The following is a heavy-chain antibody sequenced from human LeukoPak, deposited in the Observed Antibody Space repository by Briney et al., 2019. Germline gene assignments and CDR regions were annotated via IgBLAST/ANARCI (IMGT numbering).Heavy chain of an antibody. D-gene: IGHD6-13*01. CDR3: ARLFIRRQQLVRAYYYYMDV. V-gene: IGHV4-34*01. CDR1: GGSFSGYY. J-gene: IGHJ6*03. Sequence: SETLSLTCAVYGGSFSGYYWSWIRQPPGKGLEWIGEINHSGSTNYNPSLKSRVTISVDTSKNQFSLKLSSVTAADTAVYYCARLFIRRQQLVRAYYYYMDVWGKGTTVTVSS. CDR2: INHSGST.